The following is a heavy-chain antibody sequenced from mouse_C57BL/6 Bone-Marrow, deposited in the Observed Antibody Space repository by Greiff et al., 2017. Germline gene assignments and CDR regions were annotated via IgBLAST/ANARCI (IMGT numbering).Heavy chain of an antibody. D-gene: IGHD3-2*01. J-gene: IGHJ2*01. Sequence: VQVVESGPELVKPGASVKISCKASGYAFSSSWMNWVKQRPGKGLEWIGRIYPGDGDTNYNGKFKGKATLTADKSSSTAYMQLSSLTSEDSAVYFCATARGYWGQGTTLTVDS. CDR1: GYAFSSSW. CDR3: ATARGY. CDR2: IYPGDGDT. V-gene: IGHV1-82*01.